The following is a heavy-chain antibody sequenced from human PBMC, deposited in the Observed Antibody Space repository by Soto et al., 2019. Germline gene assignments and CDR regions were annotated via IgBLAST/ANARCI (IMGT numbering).Heavy chain of an antibody. J-gene: IGHJ6*02. CDR2: ISSSSSYI. D-gene: IGHD3-10*01. CDR3: ARDLGSGAVNYYYGMDV. V-gene: IGHV3-21*01. Sequence: GGSLGLSCAASGFTFRSYSMNWVRQAPGKGLEWVSSISSSSSYIYYADSVKGRFTISRDNAKNSLYLQMYSLRAEDTAVYYCARDLGSGAVNYYYGMDVWGQGTTVTVPS. CDR1: GFTFRSYS.